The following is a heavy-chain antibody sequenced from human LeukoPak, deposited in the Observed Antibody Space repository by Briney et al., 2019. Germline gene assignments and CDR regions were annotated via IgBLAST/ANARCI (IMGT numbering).Heavy chain of an antibody. CDR1: GFTFSSYS. V-gene: IGHV3-9*01. CDR2: STWNGDII. Sequence: PGGSLRLSCAASGFTFSSYSMNWVRQAPGKGLEWVSGSTWNGDIIAYADSVKGRFTVSRDNAKNSLYLQMNSLRGDDTALYYCAKGRKSSYDAFDIWGQGTMVTVSS. J-gene: IGHJ3*02. CDR3: AKGRKSSYDAFDI.